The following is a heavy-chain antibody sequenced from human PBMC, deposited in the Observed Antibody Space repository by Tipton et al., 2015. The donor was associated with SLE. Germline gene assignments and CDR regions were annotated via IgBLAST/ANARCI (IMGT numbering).Heavy chain of an antibody. CDR1: GGSLSGYY. CDR2: IDYSGST. D-gene: IGHD1-26*01. V-gene: IGHV4-59*01. Sequence: TLSLTCAVYGGSLSGYYWSWIRQPPGTGLEWIGFIDYSGSTNYSPSLKSRVTISLDMSENQFSLTLSSVTAADTAVYYCARVDSGNLLFDLWGQGTLVTVSS. J-gene: IGHJ4*02. CDR3: ARVDSGNLLFDL.